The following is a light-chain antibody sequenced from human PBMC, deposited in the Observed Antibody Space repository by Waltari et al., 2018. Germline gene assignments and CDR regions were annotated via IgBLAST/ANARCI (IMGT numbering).Light chain of an antibody. CDR1: QSVLYSSNNKDY. V-gene: IGKV4-1*01. CDR2: WAS. J-gene: IGKJ1*01. Sequence: DIVMTQSPDSLAVSLGERATINCKSSQSVLYSSNNKDYLAWYQQKPGQLPKLLMYWASTRESGVPDRFSGSGSGTDFTLTISSLQAEDVAVYYCHQYSTTPWTFGQGTKVEI. CDR3: HQYSTTPWT.